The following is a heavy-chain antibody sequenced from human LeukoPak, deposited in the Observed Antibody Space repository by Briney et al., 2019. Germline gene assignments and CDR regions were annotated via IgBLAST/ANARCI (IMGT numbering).Heavy chain of an antibody. J-gene: IGHJ3*02. CDR1: GGSFSTYY. CDR3: ARSGSYGRFGAFDI. CDR2: INHSRST. V-gene: IGHV4-34*01. Sequence: SETLSLTCAVYGGSFSTYYWGWIRQPPGKGLEWIGEINHSRSTNYNPSLKSRVTISVDTSKNQFSLKLSSVTAADTAVYYCARSGSYGRFGAFDIWGQGTMVTVSS. D-gene: IGHD1-26*01.